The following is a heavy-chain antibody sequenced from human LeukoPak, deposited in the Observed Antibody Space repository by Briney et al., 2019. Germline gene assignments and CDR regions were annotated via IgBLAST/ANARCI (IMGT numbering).Heavy chain of an antibody. V-gene: IGHV1-8*03. CDR3: ASRVNRECSTTSCYELDY. CDR2: MNPNSGNT. D-gene: IGHD2-2*01. CDR1: GYTFTNYD. Sequence: ASEKVSCKASGYTFTNYDINWVRQATGQGLEWMGWMNPNSGNTGYARKFQGRVTITGNTSINTAYMELSSLRSEDTAVYYCASRVNRECSTTSCYELDYWGQGTLVTVSS. J-gene: IGHJ4*02.